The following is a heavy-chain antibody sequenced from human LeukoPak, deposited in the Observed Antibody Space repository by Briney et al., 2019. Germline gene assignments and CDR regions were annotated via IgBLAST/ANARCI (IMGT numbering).Heavy chain of an antibody. CDR3: ASTGVLAGRDY. J-gene: IGHJ4*02. V-gene: IGHV3-21*01. CDR1: GFTFSNYG. CDR2: ISSSSSYI. Sequence: GGSLRLSCAASGFTFSNYGMHWVRQAPGKGLEWVSSISSSSSYIYYADSVKGRFTISRDNAKNSLYLQMNSLRAEDTAVYYCASTGVLAGRDYWGEGTLVTVST. D-gene: IGHD3-9*01.